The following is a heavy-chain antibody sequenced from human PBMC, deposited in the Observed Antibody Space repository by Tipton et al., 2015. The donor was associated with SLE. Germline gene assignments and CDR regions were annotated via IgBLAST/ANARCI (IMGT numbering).Heavy chain of an antibody. CDR1: GYSISSGYY. CDR2: IYYSGST. J-gene: IGHJ2*01. Sequence: TLSLTCTVSGYSISSGYYWGWIRQPPGKGLEWIGYIYYSGSTNYNPSLKSRVTISVDTSKNQFSLKLSSVTAADTAVYYCASAHPPCWFFDLCGRGPPVTVS. CDR3: ASAHPPCWFFDL. V-gene: IGHV4-38-2*02.